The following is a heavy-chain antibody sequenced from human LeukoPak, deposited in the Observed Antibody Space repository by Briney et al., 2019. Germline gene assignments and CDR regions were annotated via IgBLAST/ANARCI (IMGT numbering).Heavy chain of an antibody. CDR1: GYTFSSYG. Sequence: ASVKVSCKASGYTFSSYGITWVRQAAGQGLEWMGWISAYNGNTNYAQNLQGRVTMTTDTSTSTAYMELRSLRSDDTAVYYCARYRPPIIPFDYWGQGTLVTVSS. V-gene: IGHV1-18*01. D-gene: IGHD1-14*01. CDR3: ARYRPPIIPFDY. J-gene: IGHJ4*02. CDR2: ISAYNGNT.